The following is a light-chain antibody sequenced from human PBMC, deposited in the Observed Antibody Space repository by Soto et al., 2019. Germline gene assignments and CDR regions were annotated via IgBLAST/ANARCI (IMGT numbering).Light chain of an antibody. V-gene: IGLV2-14*01. CDR2: EVS. Sequence: QSVLTQPASVSGSPGQSITISCTGTSSDVGGYNYVSWYQQHPGKAPKLMIYEVSNRPSGVSNRFSGSNSGNTASLTISGLQAEDEADYYCCSYAGSYTFGVFGTGTKLTVL. CDR3: CSYAGSYTFGV. CDR1: SSDVGGYNY. J-gene: IGLJ1*01.